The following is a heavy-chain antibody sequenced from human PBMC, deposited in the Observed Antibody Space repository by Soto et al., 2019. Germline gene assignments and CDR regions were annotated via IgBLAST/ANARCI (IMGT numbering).Heavy chain of an antibody. V-gene: IGHV3-30*18. Sequence: QVQLVESGGGVVQPGRSLRLSCAASGFTFSSYVMHWVRQAPGKGLEWVAVVSNDGSNKDYADSVKGRFTISRDNSKNTLYLQMNSLRAEDTAVYYCAKVLLTYTSGWYHPPFDCRGQGTLVTVSS. CDR3: AKVLLTYTSGWYHPPFDC. J-gene: IGHJ4*02. D-gene: IGHD6-19*01. CDR1: GFTFSSYV. CDR2: VSNDGSNK.